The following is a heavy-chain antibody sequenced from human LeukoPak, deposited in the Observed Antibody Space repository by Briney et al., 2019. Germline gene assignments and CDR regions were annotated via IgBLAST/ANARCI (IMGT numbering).Heavy chain of an antibody. CDR3: ASGYDFWSGRNWFDP. J-gene: IGHJ5*02. D-gene: IGHD3-3*01. CDR2: MNPNSGNT. Sequence: ASVKVSCKASGYTFTSYDINWVRQATGQGLEWMGWMNPNSGNTGYAQKFQGRVTITRNTSISTAYMELSSLRSEDTAVYYCASGYDFWSGRNWFDPWGQGTLVTVSS. V-gene: IGHV1-8*03. CDR1: GYTFTSYD.